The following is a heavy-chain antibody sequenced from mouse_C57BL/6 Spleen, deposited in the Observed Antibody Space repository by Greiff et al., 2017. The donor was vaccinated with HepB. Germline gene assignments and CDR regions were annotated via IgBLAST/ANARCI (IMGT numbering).Heavy chain of an antibody. D-gene: IGHD2-1*01. V-gene: IGHV1-15*01. J-gene: IGHJ4*01. Sequence: VQLQQSGAELVRPGASVTLSCKASGYTFTDYEMHWVKQTPVHGLEWIGAIDPETGGTAYNQKFKGKAILTADKSSSTAYMELRSLTSEDSAVYYWTRRRPYYGNLGEAMDYWGQGTSVTVSS. CDR2: IDPETGGT. CDR3: TRRRPYYGNLGEAMDY. CDR1: GYTFTDYE.